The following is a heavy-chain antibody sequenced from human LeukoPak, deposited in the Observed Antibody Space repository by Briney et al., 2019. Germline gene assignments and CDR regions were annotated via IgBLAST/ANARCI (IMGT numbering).Heavy chain of an antibody. D-gene: IGHD5-18*01. Sequence: GGSLRLSCVASGLTFSTHAMSWVRQAPGKGLEWVSGISGSGGSTPYADSVKGRFTISRDNSKNTLYLQMNSLRAEDTAVYYCAKDLEDTAMIRRPFDIWGQGTMVTVSS. J-gene: IGHJ3*02. CDR2: ISGSGGST. CDR3: AKDLEDTAMIRRPFDI. CDR1: GLTFSTHA. V-gene: IGHV3-23*01.